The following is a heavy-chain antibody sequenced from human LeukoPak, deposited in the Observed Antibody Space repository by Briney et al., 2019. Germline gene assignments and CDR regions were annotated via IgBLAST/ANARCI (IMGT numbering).Heavy chain of an antibody. CDR2: ISGSGGST. CDR3: AKDSVSYYDSSGTDY. D-gene: IGHD3-22*01. CDR1: GFTFSSYA. Sequence: GGSLRLSYAASGFTFSSYAMSWVRQAPGKGLEWVSAISGSGGSTYYADSVKGRFTISRDNSKNTLYLQMNSLRAEDTAVYYCAKDSVSYYDSSGTDYWGQGTLVTVSS. V-gene: IGHV3-23*01. J-gene: IGHJ4*02.